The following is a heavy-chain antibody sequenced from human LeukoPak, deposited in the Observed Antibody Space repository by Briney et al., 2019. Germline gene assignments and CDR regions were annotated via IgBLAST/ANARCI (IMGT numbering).Heavy chain of an antibody. Sequence: PSETLSLTCTVSGGSISGDYWSWIRQSPGKELELIGYIYFPGHTNYKPSLRSRVTISGDTSKNVFSLTLNSVTAADTAIYYCARQGGTYFPHFDVWGPGTLVNVSS. CDR2: IYFPGHT. D-gene: IGHD2/OR15-2a*01. CDR1: GGSISGDY. J-gene: IGHJ4*02. V-gene: IGHV4-59*08. CDR3: ARQGGTYFPHFDV.